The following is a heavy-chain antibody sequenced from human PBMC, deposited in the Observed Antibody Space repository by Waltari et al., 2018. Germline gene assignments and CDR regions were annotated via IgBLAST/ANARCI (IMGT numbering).Heavy chain of an antibody. D-gene: IGHD5-12*01. CDR2: VHHRGTT. V-gene: IGHV4-34*01. J-gene: IGHJ4*02. CDR1: GDTISGYY. CDR3: ARGGGFSGHDSHYFDF. Sequence: QVQLQQWGAGLLRPSETLSLSCGVQGDTISGYYWSWIRQAPGKGLQWVGQVHHRGTTNYNPSLKKRLNISGDRSKNQIYLRLTSVTAADTGVYYCARGGGFSGHDSHYFDFWGQGDLVTVSS.